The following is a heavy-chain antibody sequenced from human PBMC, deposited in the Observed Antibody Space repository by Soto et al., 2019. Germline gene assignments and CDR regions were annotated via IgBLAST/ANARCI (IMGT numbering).Heavy chain of an antibody. J-gene: IGHJ5*02. CDR2: ISGSGGST. V-gene: IGHV3-23*01. CDR3: AKDLSLDPKYNWFDP. Sequence: EVQLLESGGGLVQPGGSLRLSCAASGFTFSSYAMSWVRQAPGKGLEWVSAISGSGGSTYYADSVKGRFTISRDNSKNTLYLQMNSLRAEDTAIYYCAKDLSLDPKYNWFDPWGQGTLVTVSS. CDR1: GFTFSSYA.